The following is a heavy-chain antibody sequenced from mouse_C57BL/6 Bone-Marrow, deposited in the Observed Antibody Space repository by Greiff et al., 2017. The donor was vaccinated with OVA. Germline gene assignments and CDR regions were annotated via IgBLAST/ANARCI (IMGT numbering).Heavy chain of an antibody. V-gene: IGHV5-17*01. CDR3: ASNYYGSSYNYAMDY. CDR1: GFTFSDYG. D-gene: IGHD1-1*01. J-gene: IGHJ4*01. Sequence: EVQLVESGGGLVKPGGSLKLSCAASGFTFSDYGMHWVRQAPGKGLEWVAYISSGSSTIYYADTVKGRFTISRDNAKNTLFLQMTSLRSEDTAMYYCASNYYGSSYNYAMDYWGQGTSVTVSS. CDR2: ISSGSSTI.